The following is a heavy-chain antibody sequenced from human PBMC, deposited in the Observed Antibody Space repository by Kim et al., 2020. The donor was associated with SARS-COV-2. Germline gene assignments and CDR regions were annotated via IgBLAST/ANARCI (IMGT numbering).Heavy chain of an antibody. V-gene: IGHV3-23*01. Sequence: GGSLRLSCAASGFTFSSYAMSWVRQAPGKGLEWVSAISGSGGSTYYADSVKGRFTISRDNSKNTLYLQMNSLRAEDTAVYYCAKVPSGLLLWFGELHYYGMDVWGQGTTVTVSS. CDR2: ISGSGGST. CDR3: AKVPSGLLLWFGELHYYGMDV. J-gene: IGHJ6*02. CDR1: GFTFSSYA. D-gene: IGHD3-10*01.